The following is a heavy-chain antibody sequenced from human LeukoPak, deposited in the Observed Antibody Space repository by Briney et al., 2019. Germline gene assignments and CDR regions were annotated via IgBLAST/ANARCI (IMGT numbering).Heavy chain of an antibody. CDR3: ARPPYCSGDCYLYYFDY. V-gene: IGHV3-30*03. Sequence: PGRSLRLSCAASGFTFSNNGMDWVRQAPGKGLEWVAVISYDGSNKYYADSVKGRFTISRDNSKNTLYLQMNSLRAEDTAVYHCARPPYCSGDCYLYYFDYWGQGTLVTVSS. J-gene: IGHJ4*02. D-gene: IGHD2-21*02. CDR1: GFTFSNNG. CDR2: ISYDGSNK.